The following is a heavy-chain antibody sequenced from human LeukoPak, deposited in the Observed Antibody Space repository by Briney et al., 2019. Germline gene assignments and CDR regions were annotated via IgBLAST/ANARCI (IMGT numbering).Heavy chain of an antibody. V-gene: IGHV1-8*01. CDR3: ARVRDSSSWFPYYYYGMDV. CDR1: GYTFTSYD. D-gene: IGHD6-13*01. Sequence: ASVKVSCKASGYTFTSYDINWVRQATGQGLEWMGWMNPNSGNTGYAQKFQGRVTMTRNTSKSTAYMELSSLRSEDTAVYYCARVRDSSSWFPYYYYGMDVWGQGTTVTVSS. J-gene: IGHJ6*02. CDR2: MNPNSGNT.